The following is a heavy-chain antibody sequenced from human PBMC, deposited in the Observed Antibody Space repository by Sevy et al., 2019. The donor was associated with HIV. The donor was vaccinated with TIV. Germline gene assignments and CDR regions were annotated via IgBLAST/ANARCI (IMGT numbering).Heavy chain of an antibody. CDR3: ARDLPPSATTVSHFDY. D-gene: IGHD4-17*01. J-gene: IGHJ4*02. CDR2: ITNSGSSV. V-gene: IGHV3-48*03. Sequence: GGSLRLSCVASGFIFSSYEMNWARQAPGKGLEWVSYITNSGSSVYYSDSVRGRFTISRDNAKNSLFLQMNSLRAEDTALYYCARDLPPSATTVSHFDYWGRGTLVTVSS. CDR1: GFIFSSYE.